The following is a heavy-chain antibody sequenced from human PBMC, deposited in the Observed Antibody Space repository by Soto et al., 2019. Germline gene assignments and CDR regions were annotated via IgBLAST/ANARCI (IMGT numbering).Heavy chain of an antibody. V-gene: IGHV4-61*08. CDR2: IYYSGST. CDR3: ARGYCSGGSCPNFDY. CDR1: GGSISSGGYY. D-gene: IGHD2-15*01. Sequence: PSATLSLTCTVSGGSISSGGYYWSWIRQHPGMGLEWIGYIYYSGSTNYNPSLKSRVTISVDTSKNQFSLKLSSVTAADTAVYYCARGYCSGGSCPNFDYWGQGTLVTVSS. J-gene: IGHJ4*02.